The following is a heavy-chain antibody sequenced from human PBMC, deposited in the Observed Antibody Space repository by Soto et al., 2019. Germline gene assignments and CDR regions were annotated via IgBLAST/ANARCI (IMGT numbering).Heavy chain of an antibody. Sequence: QVQLQESGPGLVKPSETLSLTCSVSSGSISSYYWSWIRQPPGKGLEWIGYVYYSGSTNYNPSLKSPVTISVDTSKNQSSLKLSSVTAADTAVYYCARTPVYCYGLGSILYYFDYWDQGTLVNVS. CDR1: SGSISSYY. J-gene: IGHJ4*02. V-gene: IGHV4-59*01. CDR2: VYYSGST. CDR3: ARTPVYCYGLGSILYYFDY. D-gene: IGHD3-10*01.